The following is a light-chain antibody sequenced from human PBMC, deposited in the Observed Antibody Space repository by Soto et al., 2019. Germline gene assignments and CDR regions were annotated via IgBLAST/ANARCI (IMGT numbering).Light chain of an antibody. CDR1: QTVRNNY. CDR3: QQYGSSIT. J-gene: IGKJ5*01. V-gene: IGKV3-20*01. Sequence: EIVRTQSPATLSVSPGERASLSCRASQTVRNNYLAWYQQKPGQAPRLLIYGASSRATGIPDRFSGSGSGTDFTLTISRLEPEDFAVYYCQQYGSSITFGQGTRLEI. CDR2: GAS.